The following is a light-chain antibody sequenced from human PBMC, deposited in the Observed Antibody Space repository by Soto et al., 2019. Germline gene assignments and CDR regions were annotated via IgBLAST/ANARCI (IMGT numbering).Light chain of an antibody. CDR1: LSVSLK. V-gene: IGKV3-15*01. Sequence: EVLMTQSPATLSVSPGETATLSCGASLSVSLKLAWYQQIRGQAPRLLIYGASTRATGIPARFSGSGSGTEFTLTSNSLQSEDFAVYYCQQYNNWPRTFGQGTEVDIK. CDR2: GAS. J-gene: IGKJ1*01. CDR3: QQYNNWPRT.